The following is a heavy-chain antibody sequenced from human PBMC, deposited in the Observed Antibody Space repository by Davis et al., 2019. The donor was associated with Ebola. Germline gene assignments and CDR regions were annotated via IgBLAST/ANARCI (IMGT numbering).Heavy chain of an antibody. V-gene: IGHV4-59*01. D-gene: IGHD3-10*01. CDR2: IYSTGGT. CDR1: GDSINSYY. J-gene: IGHJ6*01. Sequence: SETLSLTCTVSGDSINSYYWSWIRQPPGKGLEWIGYIYSTGGTNYNPSLKSRVTISVDRSNNQFSLKLSSVTAADTAVYYCARAAGEAFYYYYGMDVWGQGTTVTVSS. CDR3: ARAAGEAFYYYYGMDV.